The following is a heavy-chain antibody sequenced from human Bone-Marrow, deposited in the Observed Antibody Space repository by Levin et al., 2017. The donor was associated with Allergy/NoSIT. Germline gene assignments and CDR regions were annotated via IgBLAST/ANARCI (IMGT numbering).Heavy chain of an antibody. D-gene: IGHD4-17*01. CDR2: ISSSGSTI. CDR1: GFTFSDYY. Sequence: TTGGSLRLSCAASGFTFSDYYMSWIRQAPGKGLEWVSYISSSGSTIYYADSVKGRFTISRDNAKNSLYLQMNSLRAEDTAVYYCARDKPLRDYDEAFDIWGQGTMVTVSS. V-gene: IGHV3-11*01. CDR3: ARDKPLRDYDEAFDI. J-gene: IGHJ3*02.